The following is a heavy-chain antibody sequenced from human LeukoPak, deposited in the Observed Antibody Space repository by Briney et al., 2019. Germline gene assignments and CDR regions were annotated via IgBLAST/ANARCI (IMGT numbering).Heavy chain of an antibody. J-gene: IGHJ3*02. V-gene: IGHV1-8*01. Sequence: ASVKVSCKASGYTFTSYDINWVRQAPGQGLEWMGWMNPNSGNTGYAQKFQGRVTMTRNTSISTAYMELSSLRSEDTAVYYCARGYIAVAGDSDAFDIWGQGTMVTVSS. D-gene: IGHD6-19*01. CDR3: ARGYIAVAGDSDAFDI. CDR1: GYTFTSYD. CDR2: MNPNSGNT.